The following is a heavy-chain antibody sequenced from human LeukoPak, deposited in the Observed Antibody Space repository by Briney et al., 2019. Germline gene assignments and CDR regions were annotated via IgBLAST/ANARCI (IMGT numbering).Heavy chain of an antibody. CDR1: GFTVISNY. CDR2: IYSGGST. CDR3: VREWSRGGMDV. Sequence: PGWSLTLSCAASGFTVISNYMSWVRQAPGRGLEWVSVIYSGGSTYYAESVKGRFTISRDNSKNTLYLQMNSRGAEDTVVYYCVREWSRGGMDVWGQGTTVTVSS. J-gene: IGHJ6*02. V-gene: IGHV3-53*01. D-gene: IGHD2-15*01.